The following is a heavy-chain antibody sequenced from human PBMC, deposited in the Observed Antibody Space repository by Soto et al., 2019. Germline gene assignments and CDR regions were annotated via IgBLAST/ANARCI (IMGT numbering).Heavy chain of an antibody. J-gene: IGHJ3*01. V-gene: IGHV4-59*01. CDR3: ACRLALATTTGYAFDL. D-gene: IGHD1-26*01. CDR1: NGSIINYY. CDR2: IYYSGST. Sequence: QVQLQESGPGLVKPSETLSLTCTVSNGSIINYYWSWIRQPPGKGLEGFGFIYYSGSTNYNPYLSGQVPMSVSMSRTQLSLKLHSVTAADTAVSYCACRLALATTTGYAFDLWGQGTMVTVSS.